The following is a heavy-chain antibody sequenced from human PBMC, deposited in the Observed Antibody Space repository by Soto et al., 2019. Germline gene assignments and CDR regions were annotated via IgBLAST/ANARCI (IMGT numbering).Heavy chain of an antibody. CDR2: FYYGASD. V-gene: IGHV4-59*02. CDR1: GGSVSSYF. Sequence: SETLSLTCSVSGGSVSSYFWSWIRQPPGKGLEWIGFFYYGASDKYNPSLKSRAAISVDTSKNQFSLKLNSVTAADTAVYYCARELFGRSVWFDPWGQGTLVTVSS. CDR3: ARELFGRSVWFDP. J-gene: IGHJ5*02. D-gene: IGHD3-10*01.